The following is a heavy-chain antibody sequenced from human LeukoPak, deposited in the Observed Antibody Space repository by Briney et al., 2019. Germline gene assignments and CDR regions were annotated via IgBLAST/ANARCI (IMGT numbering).Heavy chain of an antibody. Sequence: SETLSLTCAVYGGSFSGYYWSWIRQPPGKGLEWIGEINHSGSTNYNPSLNSRVTRSVDTSKNQFSLKLSSVTAADTAVYYCARQRSIGYCSGGSCYSGPSYYYGMDVWGQGTTVTVSS. V-gene: IGHV4-34*01. CDR3: ARQRSIGYCSGGSCYSGPSYYYGMDV. D-gene: IGHD2-15*01. CDR2: INHSGST. CDR1: GGSFSGYY. J-gene: IGHJ6*02.